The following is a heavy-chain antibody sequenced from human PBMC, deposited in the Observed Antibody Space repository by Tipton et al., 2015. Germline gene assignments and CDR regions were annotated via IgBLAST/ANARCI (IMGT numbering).Heavy chain of an antibody. J-gene: IGHJ4*02. CDR1: GFTFDDYA. CDR3: AKDSSGPLAAGGSSFDY. Sequence: SLRLSCAASGFTFDDYAMHWVRQAPGKGLEWVSGISWNSGSIGYADSVKGRFTISRDNAKNSLYLQMNSLRAEDTALYYCAKDSSGPLAAGGSSFDYWGQGSLVIVSS. V-gene: IGHV3-9*01. CDR2: ISWNSGSI. D-gene: IGHD6-13*01.